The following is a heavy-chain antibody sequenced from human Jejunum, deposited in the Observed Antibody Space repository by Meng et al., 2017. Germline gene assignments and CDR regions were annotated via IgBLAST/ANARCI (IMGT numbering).Heavy chain of an antibody. D-gene: IGHD7-27*01. CDR1: GYSFSSLD. Sequence: HSGAVLNMSGASGKCASKASGYSFSSLDVNWVRLATGQGLEWMGWTSPSQGTTGYAQKFQGRVTMTRDTSITTAYMELSSLTSDATAVYYCARGVDAGVDYWGQGTLVTVSS. CDR3: ARGVDAGVDY. J-gene: IGHJ4*02. CDR2: TSPSQGTT. V-gene: IGHV1-8*01.